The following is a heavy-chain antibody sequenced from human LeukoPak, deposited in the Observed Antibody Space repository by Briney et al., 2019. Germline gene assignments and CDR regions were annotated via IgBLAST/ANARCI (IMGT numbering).Heavy chain of an antibody. CDR1: GFTFSSYA. D-gene: IGHD1-26*01. V-gene: IGHV3-48*04. J-gene: IGHJ4*02. Sequence: GGSLRLSCAASGFTFSSYAMNWVRQAPGKGLEWVSYISSTGSTIYYADSVKGRFTMSRDNAKYSLYLQMNSLRAEDAAVYHCTRGGLGSWTFDSWGQGTRVTVSS. CDR3: TRGGLGSWTFDS. CDR2: ISSTGSTI.